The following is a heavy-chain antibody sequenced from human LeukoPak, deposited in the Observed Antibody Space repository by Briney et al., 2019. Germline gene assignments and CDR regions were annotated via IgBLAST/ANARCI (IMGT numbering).Heavy chain of an antibody. D-gene: IGHD5-12*01. V-gene: IGHV1-69*04. CDR1: GGTFSSYA. CDR3: ARLGTNLDY. Sequence: ASVKVSCKASGGTFSSYAISWVRQAPGQGLEWMGRIIPILGIANYAQKFQGRVTITADKSTSTAYMERSSLRSEDTAVYYCARLGTNLDYWGQGTLVTVSS. J-gene: IGHJ4*02. CDR2: IIPILGIA.